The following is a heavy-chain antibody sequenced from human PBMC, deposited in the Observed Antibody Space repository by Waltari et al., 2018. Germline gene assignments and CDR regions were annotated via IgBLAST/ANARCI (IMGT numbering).Heavy chain of an antibody. D-gene: IGHD6-19*01. CDR1: GGTFSSYA. CDR3: AREAISSGCDGY. Sequence: QVQLVQSGAEVKKPGSSVKVSCKASGGTFSSYAISWVRQAPGQGLEWMGANIPIFGTANYAQEFQGRVTITADESTSTAYMELSSLRSEDTAVYYCAREAISSGCDGYWGQGTLVTVSS. J-gene: IGHJ4*02. V-gene: IGHV1-69*01. CDR2: NIPIFGTA.